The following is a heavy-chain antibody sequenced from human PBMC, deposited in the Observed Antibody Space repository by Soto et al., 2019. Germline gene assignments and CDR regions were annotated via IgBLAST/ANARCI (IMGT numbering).Heavy chain of an antibody. CDR2: ISAYNGNT. CDR1: GYTFTSYG. D-gene: IGHD2-2*01. CDR3: ARAHILVVPAPLDYYYGMDV. J-gene: IGHJ6*02. V-gene: IGHV1-18*01. Sequence: GASVKVSCKASGYTFTSYGISWVRQAPGQGLEWMGWISAYNGNTNYAQKLQGRVTMTTDTSTSTAYMELRSLRSDDTAVYYCARAHILVVPAPLDYYYGMDVWGQGTTVTVSS.